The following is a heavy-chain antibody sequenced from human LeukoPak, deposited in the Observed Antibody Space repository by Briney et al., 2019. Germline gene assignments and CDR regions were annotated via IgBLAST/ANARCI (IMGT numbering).Heavy chain of an antibody. V-gene: IGHV1-8*01. CDR1: GYTFTSYD. CDR3: ALDMNYDFWSGSYFDY. J-gene: IGHJ4*02. D-gene: IGHD3-3*01. CDR2: MNPNSGNT. Sequence: ASVKVSCKASGYTFTSYDINWVRQATGQGLEWMGWMNPNSGNTGYAQKFQGRVTMTRNTSISTAYMELSSLRSEDTAVYYCALDMNYDFWSGSYFDYWGQGTLVTVSS.